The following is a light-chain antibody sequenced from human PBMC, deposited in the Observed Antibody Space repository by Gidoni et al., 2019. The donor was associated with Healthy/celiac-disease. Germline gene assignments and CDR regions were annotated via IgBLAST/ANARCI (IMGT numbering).Light chain of an antibody. V-gene: IGLV1-44*01. CDR1: RSNIGSNT. CDR2: SNN. Sequence: HSVLTQPPTASGTPGQRVTISCSGRRSNIGSNTVNWYQQPPGTAPKLLIYSNNQRPSGVPDRFSGSKSGTSASLAISGLQSEDEADYYCAAWDDSLKRVFGGGTKLTVL. CDR3: AAWDDSLKRV. J-gene: IGLJ2*01.